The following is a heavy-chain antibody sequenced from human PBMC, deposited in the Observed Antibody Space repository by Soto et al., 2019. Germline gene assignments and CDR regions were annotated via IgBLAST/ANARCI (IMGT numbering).Heavy chain of an antibody. CDR3: AHRQRTVYFDY. Sequence: QITLKESGPTLVKPTQTLTLTCTFSGFSLSTSGVGVGWIRQPPGKALEWLALFYWDEDKRYSPSLKSRLTITKNTSKNQVVRTMTNMEPVDTATYYCAHRQRTVYFDYWGQGTLVTVSS. D-gene: IGHD4-17*01. CDR2: FYWDEDK. V-gene: IGHV2-5*02. J-gene: IGHJ4*02. CDR1: GFSLSTSGVG.